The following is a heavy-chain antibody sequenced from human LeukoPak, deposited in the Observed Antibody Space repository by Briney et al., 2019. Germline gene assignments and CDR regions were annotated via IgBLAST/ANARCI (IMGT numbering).Heavy chain of an antibody. Sequence: GGSLRLSCAASGFTFSSYNMNWVRQAPGKGLEWASSINSGSSYIYYADSVKGRFTISRDNAENSLFLQMNSLRAEDTAVYYCAREDSSAWNRLEYWGQGTLVTVSS. J-gene: IGHJ4*02. CDR1: GFTFSSYN. CDR3: AREDSSAWNRLEY. CDR2: INSGSSYI. D-gene: IGHD6-19*01. V-gene: IGHV3-21*01.